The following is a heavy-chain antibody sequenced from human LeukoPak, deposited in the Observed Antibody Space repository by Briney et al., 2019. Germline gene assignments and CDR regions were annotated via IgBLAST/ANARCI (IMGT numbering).Heavy chain of an antibody. Sequence: PGRSLRLSCAASGFTFSSYGMHWVRQAPGKGLEWVAVISYDGSNKYYADSVKGRFTISRDNSKNTLYLQMNSPRAEDTAVYYCAKLAQGYGDYDFDYWGQGTLVTVSS. V-gene: IGHV3-30*18. D-gene: IGHD4-17*01. CDR1: GFTFSSYG. CDR2: ISYDGSNK. CDR3: AKLAQGYGDYDFDY. J-gene: IGHJ4*02.